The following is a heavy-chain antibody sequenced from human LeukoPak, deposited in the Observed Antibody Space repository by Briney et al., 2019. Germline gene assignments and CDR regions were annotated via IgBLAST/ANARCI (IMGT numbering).Heavy chain of an antibody. D-gene: IGHD4-11*01. CDR2: IIPIFGTA. CDR3: ARSLFNYSPAYYYYMDV. Sequence: SVKVSCKASGGTFSSYAISWVRQAPRQGLEWMGGIIPIFGTANYAQKFQGRVTITTDESTSTAYMELSSLRSEDTAVYYCARSLFNYSPAYYYYMDVWGKGTTVTVSS. V-gene: IGHV1-69*05. CDR1: GGTFSSYA. J-gene: IGHJ6*03.